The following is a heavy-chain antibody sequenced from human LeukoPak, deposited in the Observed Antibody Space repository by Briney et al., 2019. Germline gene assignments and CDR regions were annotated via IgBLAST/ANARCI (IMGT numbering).Heavy chain of an antibody. V-gene: IGHV3-23*01. CDR2: ISGSGDST. J-gene: IGHJ4*02. Sequence: GGSLRLSCAASGFTFSSYAMSWVRQAPGKGLEWVSAISGSGDSTYYADSVKGRFTISRDNSKNTLYLRLNSLRAEDTAVYYCAKGQRGITAAAADYWGQGTLVTVSS. CDR3: AKGQRGITAAAADY. CDR1: GFTFSSYA. D-gene: IGHD6-13*01.